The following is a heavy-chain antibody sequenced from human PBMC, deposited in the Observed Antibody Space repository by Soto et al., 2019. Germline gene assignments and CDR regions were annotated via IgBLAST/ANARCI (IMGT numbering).Heavy chain of an antibody. V-gene: IGHV4-59*01. J-gene: IGHJ6*02. Sequence: PSETLSLTCTVSGGSISRYYWSWIRQPPGKGLEWIGYIYYSGSTNYNPSLKSRVSISIDTSKNQFSLNLNSVTAADTAVYYCAGSGYYHNSGMDVWGQGTTVTVSS. CDR1: GGSISRYY. CDR2: IYYSGST. D-gene: IGHD3-22*01. CDR3: AGSGYYHNSGMDV.